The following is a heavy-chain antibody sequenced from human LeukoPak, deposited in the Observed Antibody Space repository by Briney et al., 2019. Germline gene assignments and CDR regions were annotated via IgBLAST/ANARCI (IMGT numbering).Heavy chain of an antibody. J-gene: IGHJ4*02. V-gene: IGHV1-2*02. D-gene: IGHD7-27*01. CDR3: ARDRGETGELYYFDY. CDR2: INPSSGAT. CDR1: GYTFTGYY. Sequence: ASVKVSCKAFGYTFTGYYMHWVRQAPGQGPEWMGWINPSSGATNSAQKFQGRVTMTRDTSITTAYMEVSSLTSDDTAVYYCARDRGETGELYYFDYWGQGTLVTVSS.